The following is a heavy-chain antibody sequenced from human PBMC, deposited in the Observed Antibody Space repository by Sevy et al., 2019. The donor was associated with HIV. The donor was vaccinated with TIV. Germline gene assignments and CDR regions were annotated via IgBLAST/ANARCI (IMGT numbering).Heavy chain of an antibody. V-gene: IGHV3-30*04. Sequence: GGSLRLSCAASGFTFSRYAMNWVRQAPGKGLEWVAVISSDGRNQYYADSVKGRFTISRDTSKNKLYMQMNSLRSEDTAIYYCARDKGESSSSFLGELSYWGQGTLVTVSS. CDR2: ISSDGRNQ. D-gene: IGHD3-16*02. CDR3: ARDKGESSSSFLGELSY. CDR1: GFTFSRYA. J-gene: IGHJ4*02.